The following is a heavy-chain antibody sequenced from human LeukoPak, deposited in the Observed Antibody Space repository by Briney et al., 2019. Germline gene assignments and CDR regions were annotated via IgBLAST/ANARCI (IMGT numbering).Heavy chain of an antibody. Sequence: ASVKVSCKASGYTFTGYYMHWVRQAPGQGLEWMGWINPNSGGTNYAQKFQGRVTMTRDTSISTAYMELSRLRSDDTAVYYRARPREYYGSGNKKNAFDIWGQGTMVTVSS. D-gene: IGHD3-10*01. CDR3: ARPREYYGSGNKKNAFDI. V-gene: IGHV1-2*02. CDR1: GYTFTGYY. CDR2: INPNSGGT. J-gene: IGHJ3*02.